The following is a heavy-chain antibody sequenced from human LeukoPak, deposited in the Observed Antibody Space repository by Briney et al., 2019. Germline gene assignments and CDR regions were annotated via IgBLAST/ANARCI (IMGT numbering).Heavy chain of an antibody. V-gene: IGHV3-53*01. CDR1: GFTVSSNY. J-gene: IGHJ4*02. CDR3: ATSITGTTLFDY. CDR2: IYSGGST. D-gene: IGHD1-20*01. Sequence: GSLRLSCAASGFTVSSNYMSWVRQAPGKGLEWVSVIYSGGSTYYADSVKGRFTISRDNSKNTLYLQMNSLRAEDTAVYYCATSITGTTLFDYWGQGTLVTVSS.